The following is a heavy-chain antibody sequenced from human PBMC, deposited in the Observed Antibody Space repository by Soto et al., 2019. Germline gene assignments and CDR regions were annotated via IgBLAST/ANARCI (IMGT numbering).Heavy chain of an antibody. CDR2: IYYSGST. V-gene: IGHV4-59*01. J-gene: IGHJ6*04. CDR3: ARVVTIFGVVILELDF. CDR1: GGSISSYY. Sequence: SETLSLTCTVSGGSISSYYWSWIRQPPGKGLEWIGYIYYSGSTNYNPSLKSRVTISVDTSKNQFSLKLSSVTAADTAVYYCARVVTIFGVVILELDFWGKGTTVIVSS. D-gene: IGHD3-3*01.